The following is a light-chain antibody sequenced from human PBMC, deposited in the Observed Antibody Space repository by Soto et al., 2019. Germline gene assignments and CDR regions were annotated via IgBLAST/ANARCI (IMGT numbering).Light chain of an antibody. V-gene: IGKV3-20*01. CDR2: GAS. CDR3: QQYNNWPPWT. J-gene: IGKJ1*01. Sequence: EIVLTQSPGTLSLSPLEIATLSCRAIQSVSSSYLAWYQQKPGQAPRLLIYGASSRATGIPDRFSGSGSGTDFTLTISRLEPEDFAVYYCQQYNNWPPWTFGQGTKVDI. CDR1: QSVSSSY.